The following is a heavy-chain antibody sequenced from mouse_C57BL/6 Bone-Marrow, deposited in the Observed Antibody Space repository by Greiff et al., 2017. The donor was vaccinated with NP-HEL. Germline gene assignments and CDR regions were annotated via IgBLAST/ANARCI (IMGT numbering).Heavy chain of an antibody. V-gene: IGHV1-76*01. CDR3: ARGRDGAY. CDR2: IYPGSGNT. CDR1: GYTFTDYY. J-gene: IGHJ3*01. Sequence: QVQLQQSGAELVRPGASVKLSCKASGYTFTDYYINWVKQRPGQGLEWIARIYPGSGNTYYNEKFKGKATLTAEKSSSTAYMQLSSLTSEDSAVYFCARGRDGAYWGQGTLVTVSA. D-gene: IGHD3-3*01.